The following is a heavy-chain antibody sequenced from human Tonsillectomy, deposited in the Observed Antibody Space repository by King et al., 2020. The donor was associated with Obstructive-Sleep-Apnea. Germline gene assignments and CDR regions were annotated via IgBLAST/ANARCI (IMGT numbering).Heavy chain of an antibody. Sequence: VQLVESGGGVVQPGRSLRLSCAASGFTFTSHGMHWVRQAPGKGLEWVAVISHDRSKKYYADSVKGRLSISRDNSKDTSYLQMNSLRPEDTAVYYCARDGSGSYYRGFDYWGQGTLVTVSS. J-gene: IGHJ4*02. CDR1: GFTFTSHG. CDR3: ARDGSGSYYRGFDY. CDR2: ISHDRSKK. D-gene: IGHD3-10*01. V-gene: IGHV3-30*03.